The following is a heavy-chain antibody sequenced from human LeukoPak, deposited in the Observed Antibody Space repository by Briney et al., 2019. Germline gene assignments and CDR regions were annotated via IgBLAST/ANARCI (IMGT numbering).Heavy chain of an antibody. CDR3: ARDGDGGDSSGYFMRSNWFDP. V-gene: IGHV4-61*02. D-gene: IGHD3-22*01. CDR1: GGSISSGSYY. J-gene: IGHJ5*02. Sequence: SETLSLTCTVAGGSISSGSYYLSWIRQPAGKGLEWIGRIYTSGSTNYNPSLKSRVTISVDTSKNQFSLKLSSVPAADTAVYYCARDGDGGDSSGYFMRSNWFDPWGQGTLVTVSS. CDR2: IYTSGST.